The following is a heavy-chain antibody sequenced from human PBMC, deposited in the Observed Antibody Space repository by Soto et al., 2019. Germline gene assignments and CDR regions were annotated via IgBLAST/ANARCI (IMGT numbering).Heavy chain of an antibody. V-gene: IGHV3-33*01. D-gene: IGHD3-10*01. CDR1: GFNFINYG. CDR2: IWYDGSNK. J-gene: IGHJ4*02. Sequence: PGGSLRLSCAASGFNFINYGMHWVRQAPGKGLEWVAIIWYDGSNKYYADSVKGRFTISRDNSKNTVYLQMNSLRAEDTAMYYRAAGEPLHYRGQGTLVTVSS. CDR3: AAGEPLHY.